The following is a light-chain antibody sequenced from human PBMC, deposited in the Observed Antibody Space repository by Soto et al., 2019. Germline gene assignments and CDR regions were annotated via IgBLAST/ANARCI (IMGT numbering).Light chain of an antibody. CDR1: QNIVSH. CDR3: QQRYTTPRT. V-gene: IGKV1-39*01. CDR2: GAS. J-gene: IGKJ2*01. Sequence: DIQMTQSPSSLSASLGDRVTITCRASQNIVSHLNWYQQKPGRAPDLLIFGASSLQSGVPSRFSGSGAGKDFTLTISSLQPEDVATYYCQQRYTTPRTFGQGTRLEIK.